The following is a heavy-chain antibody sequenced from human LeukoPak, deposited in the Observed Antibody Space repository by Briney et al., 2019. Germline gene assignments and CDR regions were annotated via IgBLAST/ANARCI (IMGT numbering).Heavy chain of an antibody. CDR3: ARSPYSESYYGDAFDI. J-gene: IGHJ3*02. CDR2: ISSSGSTI. Sequence: GGSLRLSCAASGFTFSSYEMNWVRQAPGKGLEWGSYISSSGSTIYYADSVKGRFTISRDNAKNSLYLQMNSLRAEDTAVYYCARSPYSESYYGDAFDIWGQGTMVTVSS. CDR1: GFTFSSYE. V-gene: IGHV3-48*03. D-gene: IGHD1-26*01.